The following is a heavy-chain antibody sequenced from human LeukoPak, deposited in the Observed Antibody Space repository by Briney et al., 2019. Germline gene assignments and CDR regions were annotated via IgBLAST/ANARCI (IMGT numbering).Heavy chain of an antibody. CDR2: TSGSGVNS. CDR3: AKEYSGYDFDY. V-gene: IGHV3-23*01. CDR1: GFTLRSFD. Sequence: GGSLRLSCAASGFTLRSFDMSWVRQALGKGLEWVAATSGSGVNSYYADSVRGRFTISRDNSQNTLYLQMDSLRAEDTALYYCAKEYSGYDFDYWGQGTLVTVSS. J-gene: IGHJ4*02. D-gene: IGHD5-12*01.